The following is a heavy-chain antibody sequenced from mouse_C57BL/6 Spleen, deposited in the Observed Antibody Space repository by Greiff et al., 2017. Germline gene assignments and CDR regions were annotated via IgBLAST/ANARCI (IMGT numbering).Heavy chain of an antibody. CDR3: ARDNQGYFDY. D-gene: IGHD1-3*01. J-gene: IGHJ2*01. Sequence: VQLQQSGAELARPGASVKMSCKASGYTFTSYTMHWVKQRPGQGLEWIGYINPSSGYTKYNQKFKDKATLTADKSSSTAYMQLSSLTSEDSSVYYCARDNQGYFDYWGQGTTLTVSS. CDR2: INPSSGYT. CDR1: GYTFTSYT. V-gene: IGHV1-4*01.